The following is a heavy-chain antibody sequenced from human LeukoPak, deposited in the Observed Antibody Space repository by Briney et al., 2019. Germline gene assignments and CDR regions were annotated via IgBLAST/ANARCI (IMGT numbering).Heavy chain of an antibody. J-gene: IGHJ4*02. V-gene: IGHV3-11*05. CDR3: ARGVTAMAPYYFDY. Sequence: PGGSLRLSCAASGFTFSDYYMSWIRQAPGKGLEWVSYISSSSYTNYADSVKGRFTISRDNAKNSLYLQMNSLRAEDTAVYYCARGVTAMAPYYFDYWGQGTLVTVSS. D-gene: IGHD5-18*01. CDR2: ISSSSYT. CDR1: GFTFSDYY.